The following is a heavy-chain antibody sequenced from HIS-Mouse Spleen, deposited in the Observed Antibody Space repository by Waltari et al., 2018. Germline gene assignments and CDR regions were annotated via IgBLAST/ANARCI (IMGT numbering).Heavy chain of an antibody. Sequence: QLQLQESGPGLVKPSETLSLTCTVSGGSISSSSYYWGWIRQPPGKGLEWIGSIYYSGSTYYNPSLKSRVTISVDTSKNQFSLKLSSVTAADTAVYYCARHNRVAGFDYWGQGTLVTVSS. CDR2: IYYSGST. V-gene: IGHV4-39*01. CDR3: ARHNRVAGFDY. D-gene: IGHD6-19*01. CDR1: GGSISSSSYY. J-gene: IGHJ4*02.